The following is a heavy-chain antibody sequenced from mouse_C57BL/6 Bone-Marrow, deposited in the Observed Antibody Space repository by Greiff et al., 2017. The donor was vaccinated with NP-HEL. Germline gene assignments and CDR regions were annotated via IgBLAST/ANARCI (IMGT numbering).Heavy chain of an antibody. Sequence: EVKLVESGAELVRPGASVKLSCTASGFNIKDDYMHWVKQRPEQGLEWIGWIDPENGDTEYASKFQGKATITADTSSNTAYLQLSSLTSEDTAVYYCTTDYYGSSPGLAYWGQGTLVTVSA. CDR1: GFNIKDDY. CDR2: IDPENGDT. CDR3: TTDYYGSSPGLAY. J-gene: IGHJ3*01. D-gene: IGHD1-1*01. V-gene: IGHV14-4*01.